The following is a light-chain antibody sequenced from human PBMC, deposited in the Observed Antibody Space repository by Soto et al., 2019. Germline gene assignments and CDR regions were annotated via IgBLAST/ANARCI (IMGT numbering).Light chain of an antibody. CDR2: GAS. V-gene: IGKV3-20*01. CDR3: QQYGSSPPT. CDR1: QSITSSY. Sequence: EIVLTQSPATLSLSPGERATLSCRASQSITSSYLAWYQQKPGQAPRLLIYGASSRATGIPDRFSGSGSGTDFTLTISRLEPEDFAVYSCQQYGSSPPTFGQGTKVEIK. J-gene: IGKJ1*01.